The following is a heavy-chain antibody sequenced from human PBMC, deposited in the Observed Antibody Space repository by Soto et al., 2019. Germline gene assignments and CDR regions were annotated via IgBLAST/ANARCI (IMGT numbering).Heavy chain of an antibody. CDR3: ARSRAAGWYYYGLDV. V-gene: IGHV1-18*04. CDR2: ISVYNGDT. CDR1: GYAFITYG. D-gene: IGHD6-19*01. J-gene: IGHJ6*02. Sequence: QVQLVQSGAEVKKPGASVKVSCKASGYAFITYGVTWVRQAPGQGLEWMGWISVYNGDTDYAQKIQDRVFMTTDTATSTAYREVRSLTSDDTAVYYCARSRAAGWYYYGLDVWGQGTTVTVSS.